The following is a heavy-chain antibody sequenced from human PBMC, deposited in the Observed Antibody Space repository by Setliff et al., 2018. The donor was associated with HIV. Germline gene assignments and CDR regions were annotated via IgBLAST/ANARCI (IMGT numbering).Heavy chain of an antibody. J-gene: IGHJ6*02. D-gene: IGHD6-19*01. CDR1: GGTFSSYA. Sequence: SVKVSCKAFGGTFSSYAFSWVREAPGQGLEWMGGIIPFFHSQNYAQRFQGRLTITADEFTTTAYMELGSLTPEDTAIYFCATRPVAGNVWKAHYYGMDVWGQGTTVTVS. V-gene: IGHV1-69*13. CDR3: ATRPVAGNVWKAHYYGMDV. CDR2: IIPFFHSQ.